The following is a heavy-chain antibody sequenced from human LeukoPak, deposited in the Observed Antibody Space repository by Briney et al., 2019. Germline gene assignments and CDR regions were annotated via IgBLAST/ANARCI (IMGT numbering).Heavy chain of an antibody. CDR3: ARANAFDL. CDR2: IHSSGST. V-gene: IGHV4-4*07. Sequence: PSETLSLTSAVSGGSIISNYSNWIRQAAGKGLEWIGRIHSSGSTNYNPSLKSRVTMSVDTSKNQFSLNLSSVTAADTAVYYCARANAFDLWRKGTMVTVSS. CDR1: GGSIISNY. J-gene: IGHJ3*01.